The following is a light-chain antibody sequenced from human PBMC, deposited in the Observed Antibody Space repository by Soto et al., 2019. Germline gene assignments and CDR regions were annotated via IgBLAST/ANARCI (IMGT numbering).Light chain of an antibody. CDR1: SSDVGGYNY. J-gene: IGLJ1*01. CDR3: SSYTSSSTNYV. Sequence: QSALTQPASVSGSPGQSITISCTGTSSDVGGYNYVSWYQQHPGKAPKLMIYDVSNRPSGVSNRFSGSKSGNTASLTISGLQAEDEADYYCSSYTSSSTNYVFGTGTNVTVL. V-gene: IGLV2-14*01. CDR2: DVS.